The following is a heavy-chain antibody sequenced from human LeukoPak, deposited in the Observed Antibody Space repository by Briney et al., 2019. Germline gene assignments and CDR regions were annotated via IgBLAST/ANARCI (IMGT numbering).Heavy chain of an antibody. CDR2: IIPIFGTA. J-gene: IGHJ6*04. CDR1: GGAFSSYV. CDR3: ASATLRCSGGSCYEMDV. V-gene: IGHV1-69*06. Sequence: ASVKVSCKASGGAFSSYVISWVRQAPGQGLEWMGGIIPIFGTADYAQKFQGRLTITADKSTSTAYMELSSLRSKDTAIYYCASATLRCSGGSCYEMDVWGKGTTVTVSS. D-gene: IGHD2-15*01.